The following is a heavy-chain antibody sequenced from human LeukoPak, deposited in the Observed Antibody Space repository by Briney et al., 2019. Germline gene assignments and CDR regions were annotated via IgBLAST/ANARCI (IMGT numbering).Heavy chain of an antibody. CDR3: AREIVVVPAASYFDY. CDR2: IYYSGST. V-gene: IGHV4-30-4*08. Sequence: PSQTLSLTCTVSGGSISSGDYYWSWIRQPPGKGLEWIGYIYYSGSTYYNPSLKSRVTISVDTSKNQFSLKLSSVTAADTAVYYCAREIVVVPAASYFDYWGQGTLVTVSS. J-gene: IGHJ4*02. CDR1: GGSISSGDYY. D-gene: IGHD2-2*01.